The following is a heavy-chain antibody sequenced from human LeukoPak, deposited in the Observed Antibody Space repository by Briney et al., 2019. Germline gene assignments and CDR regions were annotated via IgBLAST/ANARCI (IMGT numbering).Heavy chain of an antibody. CDR3: AKKGAGGFDAPFDAPLDY. CDR1: GFTFSTYG. D-gene: IGHD3-10*01. J-gene: IGHJ4*02. Sequence: QPGKSLRLSCAASGFTFSTYGMQWVRQAPGKGLGSVAVTSYDGTYKYYTDSVKGRFTISRDNSKNTLYLQMYSLRPEDTAVYYCAKKGAGGFDAPFDAPLDYWGQGTQVTVSS. CDR2: TSYDGTYK. V-gene: IGHV3-30*18.